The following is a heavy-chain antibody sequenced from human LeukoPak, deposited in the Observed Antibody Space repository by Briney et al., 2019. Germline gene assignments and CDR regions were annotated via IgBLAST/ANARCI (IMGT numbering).Heavy chain of an antibody. V-gene: IGHV4-59*08. Sequence: PSETLSLTCTVSGGSISSYYWSWIRQPPGKGLEWIGYIYYSGSTKYNPSLKSRVTMSVDTSKSQFSLKLTSVTAADTAVYYCARLGIGVVPSAMLGDYYFDYWGQGTLVTVSS. CDR1: GGSISSYY. J-gene: IGHJ4*02. CDR2: IYYSGST. D-gene: IGHD2-2*01. CDR3: ARLGIGVVPSAMLGDYYFDY.